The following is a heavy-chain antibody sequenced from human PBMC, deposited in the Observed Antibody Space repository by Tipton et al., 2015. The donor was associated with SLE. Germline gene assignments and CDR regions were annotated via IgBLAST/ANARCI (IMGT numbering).Heavy chain of an antibody. J-gene: IGHJ4*02. D-gene: IGHD4-23*01. CDR1: GYAFSSYD. CDR3: TRRCGKGFAY. V-gene: IGHV1-8*01. Sequence: QVQLVQSGAEVQKPGASVKVSCKASGYAFSSYDINWVRQAGGQGLEWMGWMNPKSGNTGFAQKFQGRVTMTRNNAITTAYMELSSLRSEDTAIYYCTRRCGKGFAYWGQGTLITVSS. CDR2: MNPKSGNT.